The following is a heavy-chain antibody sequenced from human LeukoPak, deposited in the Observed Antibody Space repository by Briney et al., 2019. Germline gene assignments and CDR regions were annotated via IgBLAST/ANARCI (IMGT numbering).Heavy chain of an antibody. Sequence: SETLSLTCNVSGVSISTHYWGWIRQSPGKGLEWIGYIYHNGITNYNPSLKSRVTISIDTSKNEFSLKLTSVIAADTAVYFCAREANYYGSGSYFEGTFDYWGQGSLVTVSS. CDR3: AREANYYGSGSYFEGTFDY. J-gene: IGHJ4*02. D-gene: IGHD3-10*01. V-gene: IGHV4-59*11. CDR2: IYHNGIT. CDR1: GVSISTHY.